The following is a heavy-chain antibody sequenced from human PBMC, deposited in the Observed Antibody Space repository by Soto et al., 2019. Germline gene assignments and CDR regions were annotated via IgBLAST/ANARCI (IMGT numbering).Heavy chain of an antibody. CDR1: GGSIGIYY. Sequence: PSDTLSLTCTVSGGSIGIYYWSWIRQPPGKGLEWIGYIYYSGSTNYNPSLKSRVTISVDTSKNQFSLKLSSVTAADTAVYYCARLGDCSSTSCYVLILDYWGQGTLVTVS. V-gene: IGHV4-59*01. J-gene: IGHJ4*02. CDR2: IYYSGST. D-gene: IGHD2-2*01. CDR3: ARLGDCSSTSCYVLILDY.